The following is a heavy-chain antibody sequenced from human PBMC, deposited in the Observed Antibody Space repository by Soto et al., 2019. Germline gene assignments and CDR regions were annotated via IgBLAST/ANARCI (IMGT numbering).Heavy chain of an antibody. D-gene: IGHD2-2*01. Sequence: QVQLLQSAAEVRKPGASGKVSCTASGYTFSSHGITWVRQAPGQGLEWMGWISTYNGNTNYAQKVQGRVTMTIDKSTSTAYMELRSLTSDDTAMYYCAACSGPSCHRGREWFDPWGQGTLVTVSA. CDR1: GYTFSSHG. J-gene: IGHJ5*02. CDR2: ISTYNGNT. CDR3: AACSGPSCHRGREWFDP. V-gene: IGHV1-18*04.